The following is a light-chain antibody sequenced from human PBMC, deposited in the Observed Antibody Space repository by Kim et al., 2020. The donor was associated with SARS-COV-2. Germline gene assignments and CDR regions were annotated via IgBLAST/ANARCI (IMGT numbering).Light chain of an antibody. J-gene: IGLJ3*02. CDR3: QTWGTGMV. CDR2: VKSDGGH. CDR1: SGPNTYA. Sequence: GASVKLTCTLTSGPNTYAIAWHQKRPEKGPRYLMKVKSDGGHTRGDDVPDRFSASSSGAERYLTISNLRSDDEAEYYCQTWGTGMVFGGGTQLTVL. V-gene: IGLV4-69*01.